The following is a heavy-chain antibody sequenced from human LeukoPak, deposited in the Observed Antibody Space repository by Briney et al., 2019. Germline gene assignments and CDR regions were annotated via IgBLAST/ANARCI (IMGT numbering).Heavy chain of an antibody. J-gene: IGHJ5*02. Sequence: GASVKVSCKASGYTFTSYDINWVRQATGQGLEWRGWMNPNSGNTGYAQKFQGRVTTTRNTSISTAYMELSSLRSEDTAVYYCARGYCSSTSCSNWFDPWGQGTLVTVSS. CDR1: GYTFTSYD. CDR3: ARGYCSSTSCSNWFDP. CDR2: MNPNSGNT. V-gene: IGHV1-8*01. D-gene: IGHD2-2*01.